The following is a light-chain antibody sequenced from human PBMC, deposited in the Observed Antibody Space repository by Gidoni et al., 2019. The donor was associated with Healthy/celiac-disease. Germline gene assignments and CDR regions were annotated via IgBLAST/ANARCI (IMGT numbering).Light chain of an antibody. CDR2: GAA. J-gene: IGKJ1*01. CDR3: QQCDSTFWT. V-gene: IGKV3-20*01. Sequence: GSLLCAPGADASPCDRGSQHGSRSYCNWYQQKPGQAPKLLIYGAASRATGVPYRFSGGGAGTDFTLTISSLEPEDFAMYYCQQCDSTFWTFXXXTKVEIK. CDR1: QHGSRSY.